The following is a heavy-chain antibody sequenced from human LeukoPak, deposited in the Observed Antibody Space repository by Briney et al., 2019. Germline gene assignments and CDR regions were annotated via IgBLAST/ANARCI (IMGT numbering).Heavy chain of an antibody. J-gene: IGHJ6*03. CDR2: IRNKAFTYTT. CDR3: TSEWHLRQLDYSYYFMDV. V-gene: IGHV3-72*01. CDR1: GFTFSDHF. D-gene: IGHD5/OR15-5a*01. Sequence: PPGGSLRLSCAASGFTFSDHFRDWVRQTPGRGLEWVGRIRNKAFTYTTEYAASVKGRFTISRDDSQKSLYLQMNSLKTDDTAVYYCTSEWHLRQLDYSYYFMDVWGRGTTVTVSS.